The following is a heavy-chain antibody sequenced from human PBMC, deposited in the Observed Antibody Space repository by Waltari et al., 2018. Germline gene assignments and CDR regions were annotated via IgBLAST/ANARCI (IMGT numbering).Heavy chain of an antibody. CDR3: ARGGGSWSPDYYFDY. V-gene: IGHV3-53*01. CDR1: GFTVSSNY. Sequence: EVQLVESGGGLIQPGGSLRLSCAASGFTVSSNYMSWVRQAPGKGLEWVSVIYIGGSTYYADSVKGRFTISRDNSKNTLYLQMNSLRAEDTAVYYCARGGGSWSPDYYFDYWGQGTLVTVSS. D-gene: IGHD6-13*01. J-gene: IGHJ4*02. CDR2: IYIGGST.